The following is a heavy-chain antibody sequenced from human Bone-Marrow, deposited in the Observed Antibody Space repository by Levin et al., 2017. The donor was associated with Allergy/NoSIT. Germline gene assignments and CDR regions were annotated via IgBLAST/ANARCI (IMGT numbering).Heavy chain of an antibody. D-gene: IGHD1-7*01. CDR3: AKVITGTSSGIDY. Sequence: GESLKISCAASGFTFNSHAMSWVRQAPGRGLEWVSGFSGTGGLTDYADSVRGRFTISRDNSKNILYLQMNSLRVEDTAVYYCAKVITGTSSGIDYWGQGTLVTVSS. CDR2: FSGTGGLT. J-gene: IGHJ4*02. V-gene: IGHV3-23*01. CDR1: GFTFNSHA.